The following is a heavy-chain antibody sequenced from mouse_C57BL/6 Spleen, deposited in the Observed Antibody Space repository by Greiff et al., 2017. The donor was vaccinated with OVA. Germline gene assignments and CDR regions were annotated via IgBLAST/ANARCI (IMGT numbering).Heavy chain of an antibody. V-gene: IGHV1-80*01. CDR2: IYPGDGDT. CDR3: ARSYYYDDDDGNYYDMDY. CDR1: GYAFSSYW. D-gene: IGHD2-4*01. Sequence: VQLQQSGAELVKPGASVKISCKASGYAFSSYWMHWVKQRPGQGLEWIGQIYPGDGDTNYNGKFKGKATLTADKSSSTAYMQLSSLTSEDSAVYVCARSYYYDDDDGNYYDMDYWGQGTSVTVSS. J-gene: IGHJ4*01.